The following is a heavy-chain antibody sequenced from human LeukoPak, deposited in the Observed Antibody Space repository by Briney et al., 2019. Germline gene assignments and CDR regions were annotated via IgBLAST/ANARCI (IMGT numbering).Heavy chain of an antibody. J-gene: IGHJ3*02. CDR2: FDPEDGET. CDR3: ALTATANDAFDI. D-gene: IGHD4-11*01. V-gene: IGHV1-24*01. Sequence: ASVKVSCKVSGYTLTELSKHWVRQAPGKGLEWMGGFDPEDGETIYAQKFQGRVTMTEDTSTDTAYMELSSLRSEDTAVYYCALTATANDAFDIWGQGTMVTVSS. CDR1: GYTLTELS.